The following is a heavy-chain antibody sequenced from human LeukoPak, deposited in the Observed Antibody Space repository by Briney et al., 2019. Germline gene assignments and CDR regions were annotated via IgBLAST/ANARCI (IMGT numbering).Heavy chain of an antibody. V-gene: IGHV1-2*02. CDR3: ARVYCSSTSCYEPFDY. CDR2: INPNSGGT. D-gene: IGHD2-2*01. J-gene: IGHJ4*02. Sequence: ASEKVSCKASGYTFTGYYMHWVRQAPGQGLEWMGWINPNSGGTNYAQKFQGRVTMTRDTSISTAYMELSRLRSDDTAVYYCARVYCSSTSCYEPFDYWGQGTLVTVSS. CDR1: GYTFTGYY.